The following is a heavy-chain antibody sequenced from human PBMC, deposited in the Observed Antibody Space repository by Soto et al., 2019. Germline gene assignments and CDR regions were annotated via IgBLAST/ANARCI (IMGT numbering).Heavy chain of an antibody. CDR2: INPATGAP. Sequence: QLHLVQSGAVVKKPGASVTVSCSASGYPVTAYYMHWVRQAPGRGLEWMGGINPATGAPKSTQTCRGRVPMTGDTSTSTGFMDMSGLTSEDTAGFYCARGGGVGVAGSAAFDMWGQGTLVTVSS. V-gene: IGHV1-2*02. J-gene: IGHJ3*02. CDR1: GYPVTAYY. CDR3: ARGGGVGVAGSAAFDM. D-gene: IGHD3-3*01.